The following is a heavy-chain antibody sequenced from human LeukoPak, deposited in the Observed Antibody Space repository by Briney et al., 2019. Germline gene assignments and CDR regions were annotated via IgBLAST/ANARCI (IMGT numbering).Heavy chain of an antibody. CDR3: ARGRYFDWLLSYSFDY. CDR2: LIHSGGT. V-gene: IGHV4-34*01. D-gene: IGHD3-9*01. J-gene: IGHJ4*02. CDR1: GGSFRGYY. Sequence: SETLSLTCAVYGGSFRGYYWSWIRQRPGKGLEWIWELIHSGGTTYNPSLKSRVTISVDTSKNQFSRKLSSVTAADTAVYYCARGRYFDWLLSYSFDYWGQGTLVTVSS.